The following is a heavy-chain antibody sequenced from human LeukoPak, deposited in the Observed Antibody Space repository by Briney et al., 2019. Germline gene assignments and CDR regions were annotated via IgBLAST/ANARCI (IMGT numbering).Heavy chain of an antibody. Sequence: GESLKISRKCSGYSFNSYWIGWVRQMPGKGLEWMGIIYPGDSDTRYSPSFQGQVTISADKSISTAYLQMNSLRGEDTAVYFCARESYTSCWYGIFDYWGQGTLVTVSS. CDR2: IYPGDSDT. J-gene: IGHJ4*02. D-gene: IGHD6-13*01. V-gene: IGHV5-51*01. CDR1: GYSFNSYW. CDR3: ARESYTSCWYGIFDY.